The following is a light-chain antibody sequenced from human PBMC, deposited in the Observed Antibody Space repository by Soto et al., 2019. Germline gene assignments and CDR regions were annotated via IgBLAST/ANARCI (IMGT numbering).Light chain of an antibody. J-gene: IGKJ3*01. CDR3: QQSFSIFT. V-gene: IGKV1-39*01. CDR2: GAS. Sequence: DIQMTQSPSSLSASVGDRVTITCRASQNIRAYLNWYRHKPGKAPKLLISGASTLQSGVPSRFSGSGSGADFTLTISGLQPEDFATYYCQQSFSIFTFGPGTTIEI. CDR1: QNIRAY.